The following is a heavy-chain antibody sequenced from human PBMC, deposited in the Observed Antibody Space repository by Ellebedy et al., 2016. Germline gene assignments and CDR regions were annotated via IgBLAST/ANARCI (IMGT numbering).Heavy chain of an antibody. V-gene: IGHV4-61*02. CDR3: ARDLGHSSGWYLDSHPYYYMDV. D-gene: IGHD6-19*01. Sequence: SETLSLTXTVSGGSISSSSYYWGWIRQPAGKGLEWIGRIYTSGSTNYNPSLKSRVTMSVDTSKNQFSLKLSSVTAADTAVYYCARDLGHSSGWYLDSHPYYYMDVWGKGTTVTVSS. CDR1: GGSISSSSYY. CDR2: IYTSGST. J-gene: IGHJ6*03.